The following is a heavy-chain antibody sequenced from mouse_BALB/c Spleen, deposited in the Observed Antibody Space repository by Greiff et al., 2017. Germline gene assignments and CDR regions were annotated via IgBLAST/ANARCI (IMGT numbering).Heavy chain of an antibody. CDR3: ARHDSSGYWFAY. CDR2: INSNGGST. Sequence: EVKVEESGGGLVKLGGSLKLSCAASGFTFSSYYMSWVRQTPEKRLELVAAINSNGGSTYYPDTVKGRFTISRDNAKNTLYLQMSSLKSEDTALYYCARHDSSGYWFAYWGQGTLVTVSA. J-gene: IGHJ3*01. D-gene: IGHD3-2*01. CDR1: GFTFSSYY. V-gene: IGHV5-6-2*01.